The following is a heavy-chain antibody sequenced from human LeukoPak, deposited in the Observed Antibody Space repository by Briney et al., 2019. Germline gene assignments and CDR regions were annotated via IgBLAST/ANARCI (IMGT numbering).Heavy chain of an antibody. Sequence: GSLRLSCAASGFTVSSSYMSWVRQAPGKGLEWVSVIYSGGSTYYADSVKGRFTISRDNSKNTLYLQMNSLRAEDTAVYYCARESFDWLFYFDYWGQGTLVTVS. J-gene: IGHJ4*02. CDR3: ARESFDWLFYFDY. D-gene: IGHD3-9*01. V-gene: IGHV3-53*05. CDR2: IYSGGST. CDR1: GFTVSSSY.